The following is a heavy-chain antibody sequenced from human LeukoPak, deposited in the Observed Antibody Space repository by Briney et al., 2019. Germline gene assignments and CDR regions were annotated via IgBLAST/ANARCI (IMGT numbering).Heavy chain of an antibody. D-gene: IGHD1-14*01. CDR2: INTDGSEK. V-gene: IGHV3-7*01. Sequence: GGSLRLSCSASGFTFSSRWMNWVRQVPGKGLEWVAIINTDGSEKNYVDSVKGRFTISRDKAKNSLYLQLNSLRAEDTAMYYCARSNPGPPYWGQGKLVIVPS. CDR3: ARSNPGPPY. J-gene: IGHJ4*02. CDR1: GFTFSSRW.